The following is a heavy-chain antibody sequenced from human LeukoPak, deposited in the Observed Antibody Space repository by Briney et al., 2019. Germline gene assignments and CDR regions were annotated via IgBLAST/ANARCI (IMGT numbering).Heavy chain of an antibody. CDR3: PRGGGNFDY. CDR2: IKFDGSEK. Sequence: GGSLRLSCAASGFTFSTYWMNWVRQAPGKGLEWVANIKFDGSEKYYVDSVKGRFTISRDNTKNSLYLQMNSLRAEDTAMYYCPRGGGNFDYWGQGTLVTVSS. V-gene: IGHV3-7*01. D-gene: IGHD2-15*01. J-gene: IGHJ4*02. CDR1: GFTFSTYW.